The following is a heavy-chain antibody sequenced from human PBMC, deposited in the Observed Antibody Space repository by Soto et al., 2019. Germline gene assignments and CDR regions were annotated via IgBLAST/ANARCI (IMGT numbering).Heavy chain of an antibody. CDR2: IFSNDEK. Sequence: QVTLKESGPVLVKPTETLTLTCTVSGFSLSNARMGVSWIRQPPGKALEWLAHIFSNDEKSYSTSLKRRLTISKDTSKSQVVLTMTNMDPVDTATYYCARHIVATISVWGCYYYYGMDGWGQGTTVTVSS. CDR3: ARHIVATISVWGCYYYYGMDG. J-gene: IGHJ6*02. V-gene: IGHV2-26*01. D-gene: IGHD5-12*01. CDR1: GFSLSNARMG.